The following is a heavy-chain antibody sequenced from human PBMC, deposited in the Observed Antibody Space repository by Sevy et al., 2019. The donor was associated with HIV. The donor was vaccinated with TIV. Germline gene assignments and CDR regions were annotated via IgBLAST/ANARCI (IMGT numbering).Heavy chain of an antibody. V-gene: IGHV3-11*01. CDR1: GFTFSDYY. J-gene: IGHJ4*01. Sequence: GGSLRLSCAASGFTFSDYYMTWIRQTPVKGLEWVSYISSSGTTIYYTDSVKGRFTISRDNAKNSLYLQMNSLTAEDTAVYYCASRGDRVPTLEFWGHGTLVTVSS. CDR3: ASRGDRVPTLEF. D-gene: IGHD5-12*01. CDR2: ISSSGTTI.